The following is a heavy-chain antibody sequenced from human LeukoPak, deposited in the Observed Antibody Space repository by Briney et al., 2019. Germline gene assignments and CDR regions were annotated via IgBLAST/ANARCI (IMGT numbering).Heavy chain of an antibody. V-gene: IGHV3-21*01. CDR3: ARGTWFGELLGTRANYYYYGMDV. Sequence: GGSLRRSCAASGFTFSSYSMNWVRQAPGKGLEWVSSISSSSSYIYYADSVKGRFTISRDNAKNSLYLQMNSLRAEDTAVYYCARGTWFGELLGTRANYYYYGMDVWGQGTTVTVSS. CDR1: GFTFSSYS. CDR2: ISSSSSYI. J-gene: IGHJ6*02. D-gene: IGHD3-10*01.